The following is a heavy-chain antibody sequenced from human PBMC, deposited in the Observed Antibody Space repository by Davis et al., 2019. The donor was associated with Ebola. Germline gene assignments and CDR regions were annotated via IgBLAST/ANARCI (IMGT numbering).Heavy chain of an antibody. Sequence: GESLKISCAASGFTFSSYGMHWVRQAPGKGLEWVSYISSSSSTIYYADSVKGRFTISRENAKNSLYLQMNSLRDEDTAVYYCARDLVTNLRNYYYGMDVWGQGTTVTVSS. CDR1: GFTFSSYG. CDR3: ARDLVTNLRNYYYGMDV. V-gene: IGHV3-48*02. CDR2: ISSSSSTI. D-gene: IGHD4-17*01. J-gene: IGHJ6*02.